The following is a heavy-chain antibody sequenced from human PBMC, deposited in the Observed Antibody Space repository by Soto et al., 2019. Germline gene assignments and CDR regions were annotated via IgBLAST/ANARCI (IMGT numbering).Heavy chain of an antibody. CDR2: MHHDGSA. CDR1: GDSISSSNG. CDR3: AAASSWRLDY. D-gene: IGHD6-13*01. V-gene: IGHV4-4*02. Sequence: QVQLQESGPGLVKPSGTLSLTCAVPGDSISSSNGWSWVRKPPGRGREWIGEMHHDGSANYNPSLRSRVTVSVDKSKNQFSLKLNSVTAADTAVYYCAAASSWRLDYWGQGALVTVSS. J-gene: IGHJ4*02.